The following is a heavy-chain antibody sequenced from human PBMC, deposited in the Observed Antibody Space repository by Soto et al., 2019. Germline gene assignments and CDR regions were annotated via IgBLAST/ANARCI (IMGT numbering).Heavy chain of an antibody. D-gene: IGHD2-15*01. J-gene: IGHJ2*01. CDR1: GGSVSNKTYY. CDR2: VYYSGTT. Sequence: PSETLSLTCSVSGGSVSNKTYYWSWIRQPPGKRLEWIGYVYYSGTTNYNPSLKSRVTISVDLSKNQFSLRLSSVTTADTALYSCARPTLVQNSRRHRYLFAFRARRSPDL. V-gene: IGHV4-61*01. CDR3: ARPTLVQNSRRHRYLFAFRARRSPDL.